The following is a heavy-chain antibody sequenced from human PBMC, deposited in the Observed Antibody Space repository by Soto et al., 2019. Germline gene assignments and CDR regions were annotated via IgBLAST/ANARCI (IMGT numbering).Heavy chain of an antibody. J-gene: IGHJ6*02. CDR1: GFTFSTYW. D-gene: IGHD3-3*01. V-gene: IGHV3-7*03. CDR3: ARDEGGVGYYTGPYYYGMDV. Sequence: GGSLRLSCAASGFTFSTYWMNWVRQAPGKGLEWLANIKQDGSEKFYADSVKGRFSISRDNAQKSVSLQMNSLRAEDTAVYYCARDEGGVGYYTGPYYYGMDVWGQGTTVTVSS. CDR2: IKQDGSEK.